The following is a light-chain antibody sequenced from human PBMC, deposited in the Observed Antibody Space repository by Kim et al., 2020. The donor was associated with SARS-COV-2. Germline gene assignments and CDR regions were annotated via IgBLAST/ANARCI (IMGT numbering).Light chain of an antibody. J-gene: IGKJ1*01. CDR3: LQHYNYPWT. Sequence: DIQMTQSPSAMSASVGHRVTITCRASQGISTHLAWFQQKPGKVPKRLIYGASSLQSGVPSRFSGSGSGTEFTLTISSLQPEDFATYYCLQHYNYPWTFGQGTKVDIK. V-gene: IGKV1-17*03. CDR1: QGISTH. CDR2: GAS.